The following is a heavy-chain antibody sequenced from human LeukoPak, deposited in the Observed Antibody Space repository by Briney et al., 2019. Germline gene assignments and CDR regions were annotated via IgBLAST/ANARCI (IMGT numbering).Heavy chain of an antibody. Sequence: ASVKVSCKASGYTFTSYAMNWVRQAPGQGLEWMGWINTNTGNPTYAQGFTGRFVFSLDTSVSTAYLQISSLKAEDTAVYYCARGAYYYDSSGYPNINWFDPWGQGTLVTVSS. CDR1: GYTFTSYA. V-gene: IGHV7-4-1*02. J-gene: IGHJ5*02. CDR2: INTNTGNP. CDR3: ARGAYYYDSSGYPNINWFDP. D-gene: IGHD3-22*01.